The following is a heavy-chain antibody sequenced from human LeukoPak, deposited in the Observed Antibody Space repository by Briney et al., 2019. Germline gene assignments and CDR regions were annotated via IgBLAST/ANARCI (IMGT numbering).Heavy chain of an antibody. CDR2: IHYSGNA. Sequence: SETLSLTCTVSGDSISSGSYYWTWVRQHPGKGLEWIGYIHYSGNAYYNPSLKSRVTISVDTSKNQFSLKLDSVTAADTAVYYCARDRSRWDLLPFDYWGQGTLVTVSS. D-gene: IGHD1-26*01. V-gene: IGHV4-31*03. CDR3: ARDRSRWDLLPFDY. J-gene: IGHJ4*02. CDR1: GDSISSGSYY.